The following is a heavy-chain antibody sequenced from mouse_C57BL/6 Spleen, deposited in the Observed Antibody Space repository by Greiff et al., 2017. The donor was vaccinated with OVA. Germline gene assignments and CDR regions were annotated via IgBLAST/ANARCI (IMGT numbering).Heavy chain of an antibody. CDR3: AINYYGSSPAWFAY. CDR1: GYTFTDHT. D-gene: IGHD1-1*01. J-gene: IGHJ3*01. CDR2: IYPRDGST. V-gene: IGHV1-78*01. Sequence: QVQLQQSDAELVKPGASVKISCKVSGYTFTDHTIHWMKQRPEQGLEWIGYIYPRDGSTKYNEKFKGKATLTADKSSSTAYMQLNSLTSEDSAVDFCAINYYGSSPAWFAYWGQGTLVTVSA.